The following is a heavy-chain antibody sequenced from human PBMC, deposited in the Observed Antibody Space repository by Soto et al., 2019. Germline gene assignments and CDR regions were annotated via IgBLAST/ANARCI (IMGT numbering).Heavy chain of an antibody. CDR1: GYTFTSYG. CDR2: ISAYNGNT. Sequence: ASVKVSCKASGYTFTSYGISWVRQAPGQGLEWMGWISAYNGNTNYAQKLQGRVTMTTDTSTSTAYMELRSLRSDDTAVYYCASPHPYMVRGVADKYYYYGMDVWGQGTTVTVSS. D-gene: IGHD3-10*01. V-gene: IGHV1-18*01. CDR3: ASPHPYMVRGVADKYYYYGMDV. J-gene: IGHJ6*02.